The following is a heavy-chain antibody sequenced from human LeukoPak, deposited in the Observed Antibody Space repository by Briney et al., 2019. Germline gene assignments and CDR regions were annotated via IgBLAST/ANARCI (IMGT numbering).Heavy chain of an antibody. CDR3: ARTDLDCSGGSCPDY. CDR2: ISSSSSYV. CDR1: GFTFSIYS. V-gene: IGHV3-21*01. J-gene: IGHJ4*02. D-gene: IGHD2-15*01. Sequence: GGSLRLPCAASGFTFSIYSMNWVRQAPGKGLEWVSSISSSSSYVYYADSVKGRFTISRDNAKNSLYLQMNSLRAEDTAVYYCARTDLDCSGGSCPDYWGQGTLVTVSS.